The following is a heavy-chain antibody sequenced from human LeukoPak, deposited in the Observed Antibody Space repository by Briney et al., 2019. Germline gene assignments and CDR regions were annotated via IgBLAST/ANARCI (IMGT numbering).Heavy chain of an antibody. CDR2: ISTSGST. V-gene: IGHV4-61*02. D-gene: IGHD5-18*01. CDR3: AREGLDSYGSYYYYYYMDV. J-gene: IGHJ6*03. CDR1: GGSISSGSYY. Sequence: SETLSLTCTVSGGSISSGSYYWSWVRQPAGKGLEWVGRISTSGSTNYNPSLKSRVTISVDTSKNQFSLKLSSVTAADTAVYYCAREGLDSYGSYYYYYYMDVWGKGTTVTVSS.